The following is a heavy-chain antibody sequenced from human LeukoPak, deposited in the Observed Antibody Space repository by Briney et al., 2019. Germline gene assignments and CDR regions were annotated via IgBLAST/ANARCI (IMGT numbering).Heavy chain of an antibody. J-gene: IGHJ4*02. Sequence: GSLRLSCAASGFTFRNNDMSWVRQAPGKGLEWVSEITSSGGTTSYADSVKGRFIISRDNPKNTLFLQMNSLRVEDTAVYYCAKEPPYSTSWCFDYWGQGILVTVSS. CDR2: ITSSGGTT. CDR1: GFTFRNND. V-gene: IGHV3-23*01. D-gene: IGHD2-2*01. CDR3: AKEPPYSTSWCFDY.